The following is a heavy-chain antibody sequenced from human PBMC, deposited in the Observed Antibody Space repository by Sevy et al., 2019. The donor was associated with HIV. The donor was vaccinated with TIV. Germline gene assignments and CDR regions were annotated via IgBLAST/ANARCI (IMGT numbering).Heavy chain of an antibody. Sequence: SETLSLTCAVSGYSISSDYYWGWIRQPPGKGLEWIGSIYHSGYSYYNPSTKSRVTISVDTSKNQFSLKLSSVTAADTAVYYCARAIGTQVAGLYYFDYWGQGTLVTVSS. V-gene: IGHV4-38-2*01. CDR2: IYHSGYS. CDR3: ARAIGTQVAGLYYFDY. D-gene: IGHD6-19*01. CDR1: GYSISSDYY. J-gene: IGHJ4*02.